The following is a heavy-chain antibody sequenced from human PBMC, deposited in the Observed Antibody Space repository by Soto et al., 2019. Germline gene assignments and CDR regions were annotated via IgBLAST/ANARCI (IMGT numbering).Heavy chain of an antibody. CDR1: GFTFSNFA. CDR2: IRGSGEIT. J-gene: IGHJ2*01. CDR3: AKAPDIVLAFDL. D-gene: IGHD2-15*01. V-gene: IGHV3-23*01. Sequence: EVQLMESGGGLVQPGGSLRLSCVASGFTFSNFAMGWVRQAPGKGLEWVSSIRGSGEITYHAESVKGRFTISRDNSNNTLFLQMNILRVEDTAVYYCAKAPDIVLAFDLWCRGTLVSVS.